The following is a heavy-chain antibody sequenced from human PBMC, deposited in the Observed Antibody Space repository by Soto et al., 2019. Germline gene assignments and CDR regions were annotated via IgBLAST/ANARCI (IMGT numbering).Heavy chain of an antibody. J-gene: IGHJ5*02. CDR1: GGTFSSYA. Sequence: QVQLVQSGAEVKKPGSSVKVSCKASGGTFSSYAISWVRQAPGQGLEWMGGIIPIFGTANYTQKFQGRVTITADESTSTAYMELSSLRSEDTAVYYCARDREGVGAPFVGFDPWGQGTLVTVSS. CDR2: IIPIFGTA. V-gene: IGHV1-69*12. CDR3: ARDREGVGAPFVGFDP. D-gene: IGHD1-26*01.